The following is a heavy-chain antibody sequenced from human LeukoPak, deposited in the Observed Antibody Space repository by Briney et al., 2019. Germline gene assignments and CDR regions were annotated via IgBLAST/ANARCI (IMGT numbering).Heavy chain of an antibody. D-gene: IGHD2-2*01. Sequence: ASVKVSCKASGYTFTSYYMHWVRQAPGQGLEWMGIINPSGGNTSYAQKFQGRVTMTRDTSTSTVYIELRSLRSDDTAVYYCARVGVDIVVVPAAEIDYWGQGTLVTVSS. CDR3: ARVGVDIVVVPAAEIDY. J-gene: IGHJ4*02. V-gene: IGHV1-46*01. CDR1: GYTFTSYY. CDR2: INPSGGNT.